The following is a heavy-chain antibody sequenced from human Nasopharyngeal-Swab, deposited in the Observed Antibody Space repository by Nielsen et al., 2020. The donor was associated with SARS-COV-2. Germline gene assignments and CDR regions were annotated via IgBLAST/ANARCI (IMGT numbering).Heavy chain of an antibody. V-gene: IGHV3-7*01. Sequence: WIRQPPGKGMEWVANIKQDGSEKHYVDSVKGRFTISRDNAKNSLYLQMNSLRAEDTAVYYCARDLIRSGIAAAGTSGSFDYWGQGTLVTVSS. CDR3: ARDLIRSGIAAAGTSGSFDY. D-gene: IGHD6-13*01. J-gene: IGHJ4*02. CDR2: IKQDGSEK.